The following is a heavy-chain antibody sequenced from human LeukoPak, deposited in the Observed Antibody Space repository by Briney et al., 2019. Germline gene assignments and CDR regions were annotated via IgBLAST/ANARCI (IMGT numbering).Heavy chain of an antibody. D-gene: IGHD2-2*01. CDR3: ARGGAIPLPFDY. CDR2: INSDGSST. J-gene: IGHJ4*02. V-gene: IGHV3-74*01. Sequence: PGGSLRLSCAASGFTFSSYWMHWVRHAPGKGLVWVSRINSDGSSTSYADSVKGRFTISRDNAKNTLYLQMNSLRAEDTAVYYCARGGAIPLPFDYWGQGTLVTVSS. CDR1: GFTFSSYW.